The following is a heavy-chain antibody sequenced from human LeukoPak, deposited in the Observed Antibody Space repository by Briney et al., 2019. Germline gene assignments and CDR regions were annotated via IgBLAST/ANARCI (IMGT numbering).Heavy chain of an antibody. CDR3: AKVGDGHCSSTSCYGWFDP. V-gene: IGHV3-23*01. Sequence: PGGSLRLSCAASGFTFSSYAMSWVRQAPGKGVEWVSAISGSGGSTYYADSVKGRFTISRDNSKNTLYVQMISLRAEGTDVHYCAKVGDGHCSSTSCYGWFDPWGQGTLVTVSS. D-gene: IGHD2-2*01. CDR2: ISGSGGST. J-gene: IGHJ5*02. CDR1: GFTFSSYA.